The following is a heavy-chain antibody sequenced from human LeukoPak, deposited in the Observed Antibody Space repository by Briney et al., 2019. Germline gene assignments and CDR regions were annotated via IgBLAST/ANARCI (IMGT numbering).Heavy chain of an antibody. V-gene: IGHV1-69*01. CDR1: GGTFSSYA. J-gene: IGHJ4*02. CDR3: ARDPLLSRGSSYAVY. CDR2: IIPIFGTA. D-gene: IGHD6-19*01. Sequence: ASVKVSCKASGGTFSSYAISWVRQAPGQGLEWMGGIIPIFGTANYAQKFQGRVTITADESTSTAYVELSSLRSEDTAVYYCARDPLLSRGSSYAVYWGQGTLVTVSS.